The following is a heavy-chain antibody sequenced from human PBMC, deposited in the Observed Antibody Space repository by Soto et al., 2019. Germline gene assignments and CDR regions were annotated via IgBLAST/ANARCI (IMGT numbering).Heavy chain of an antibody. V-gene: IGHV4-59*01. J-gene: IGHJ5*02. D-gene: IGHD6-6*01. CDR2: IHYTGST. Sequence: SETLSLTCTVSGGSMSRYYWTWIRQPPGKGLEWIGNIHYTGSTNYNPSLKSRVTILLGTSTSQFSLKVSSVTAADTAVYYCAGDLASSSTDGPLDPWGHGTLVTVSS. CDR3: AGDLASSSTDGPLDP. CDR1: GGSMSRYY.